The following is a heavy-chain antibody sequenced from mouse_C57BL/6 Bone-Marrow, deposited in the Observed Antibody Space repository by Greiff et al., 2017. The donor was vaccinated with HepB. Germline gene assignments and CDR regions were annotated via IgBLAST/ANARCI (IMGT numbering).Heavy chain of an antibody. Sequence: EVQGVESGGDLVKPGGSLKLSCAASGFTFSSYGMSWVRQTPDKRLEWVATISSGGSYTYYPDSVKGRFTISRDNAKNTLYLQMSSLKSEDTAMYYCARQGYYYGSSYGAYWGQGTLVTVSA. CDR3: ARQGYYYGSSYGAY. D-gene: IGHD1-1*01. V-gene: IGHV5-6*01. CDR1: GFTFSSYG. CDR2: ISSGGSYT. J-gene: IGHJ3*01.